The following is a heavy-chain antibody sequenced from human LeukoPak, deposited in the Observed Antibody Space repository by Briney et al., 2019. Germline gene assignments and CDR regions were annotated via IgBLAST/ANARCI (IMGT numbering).Heavy chain of an antibody. CDR3: ASHAVTDF. CDR2: IYHSGST. Sequence: SETLSLTCAVSGASISSGNWWTWVRQPPGKGLEWIGEIYHSGSTNYNPSLKSRLTISIDKSKNQFSLRLSSVTAADTAVYFCASHAVTDFWGQGTLVTVSS. CDR1: GASISSGNW. V-gene: IGHV4-4*02. D-gene: IGHD3-16*01. J-gene: IGHJ4*02.